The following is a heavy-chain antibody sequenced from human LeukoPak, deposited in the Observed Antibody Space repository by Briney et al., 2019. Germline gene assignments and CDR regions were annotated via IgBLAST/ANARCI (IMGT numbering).Heavy chain of an antibody. D-gene: IGHD3-3*02. CDR3: ASQDRDSIWALDV. CDR2: IAYDGSNK. J-gene: IGHJ6*02. V-gene: IGHV3-30-3*01. CDR1: GFTFSSYP. Sequence: PGRSLRLSCAASGFTFSSYPMHWVRQAPGKGLEWVALIAYDGSNKYYADSVKGRFSISRDNSKKTLYLQMNSLRAEDTAVYYCASQDRDSIWALDVWGQGTTVTVSS.